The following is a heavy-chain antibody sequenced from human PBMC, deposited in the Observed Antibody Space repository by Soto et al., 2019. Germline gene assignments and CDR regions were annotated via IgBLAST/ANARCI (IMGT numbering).Heavy chain of an antibody. D-gene: IGHD3-16*01. CDR2: INHSGST. Sequence: SATLSLTCAVYGGSFSGYYWSWIRQPPGKGLEWIGEINHSGSTNYNPSLKSRLAISIDTSKNQFSLKLSSVTAADTAVYFCAREGGESSDGLYYFDSWGQGSLVTVSS. V-gene: IGHV4-34*01. CDR1: GGSFSGYY. J-gene: IGHJ4*02. CDR3: AREGGESSDGLYYFDS.